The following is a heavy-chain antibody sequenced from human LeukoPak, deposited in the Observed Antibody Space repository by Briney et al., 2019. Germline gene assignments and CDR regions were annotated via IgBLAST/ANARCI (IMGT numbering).Heavy chain of an antibody. J-gene: IGHJ4*02. Sequence: GGSLRLSCAASGFTFSNYGMNWVRQAPGKGLEWVAVISYDGTKKYYGDSVKGRFTISRDNSKNTLYLQMNSLRTEDTAVYYCARASPIFDWGQGTLVTVSS. V-gene: IGHV3-30*03. CDR3: ARASPIFD. CDR1: GFTFSNYG. CDR2: ISYDGTKK. D-gene: IGHD3-3*02.